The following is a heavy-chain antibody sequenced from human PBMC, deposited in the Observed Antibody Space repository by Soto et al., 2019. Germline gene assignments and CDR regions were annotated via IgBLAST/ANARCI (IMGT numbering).Heavy chain of an antibody. J-gene: IGHJ5*02. CDR3: ARHGVPYDTTCEFDP. Sequence: PSETLSLTCTVSGGSVSSGSYYWSWIRKPPGKGMEWIGYVSDTGTTNYNSSLKSRVIMSADTSKNQFSLKLTSVTAADTAVYYCARHGVPYDTTCEFDPWGQGALVTVSS. CDR2: VSDTGTT. CDR1: GGSVSSGSYY. D-gene: IGHD3-22*01. V-gene: IGHV4-61*01.